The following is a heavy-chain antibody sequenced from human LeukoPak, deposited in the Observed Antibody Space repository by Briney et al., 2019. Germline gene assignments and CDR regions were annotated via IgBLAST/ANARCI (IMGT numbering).Heavy chain of an antibody. J-gene: IGHJ4*02. V-gene: IGHV3-23*01. D-gene: IGHD1-1*01. CDR1: GFTFSSYA. CDR2: ISDSGGST. Sequence: GGSLRLSCAAFGFTFSSYAINWARQAPGKGLEWVSVISDSGGSTFYADSVKGRFTISRDDSKNTLYLQMSGLRTEDTAAYYCARSLKWNLVGFDYWGQGTLVTVSS. CDR3: ARSLKWNLVGFDY.